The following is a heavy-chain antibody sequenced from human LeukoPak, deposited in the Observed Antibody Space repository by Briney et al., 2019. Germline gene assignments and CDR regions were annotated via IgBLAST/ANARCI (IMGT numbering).Heavy chain of an antibody. CDR3: AREGDSGYSSSWYYVQGCGMDV. V-gene: IGHV3-21*01. CDR2: ISSSSSYI. CDR1: GFTFRNFA. Sequence: GGSLRLSCAASGFTFRNFAMNWVRQAPGKGLEWVSSISSSSSYIYYADSVKGRFTISRDNAKNSLYLQMNSLRAEDTAVYYCAREGDSGYSSSWYYVQGCGMDVWGQGTTVTVSS. D-gene: IGHD6-13*01. J-gene: IGHJ6*02.